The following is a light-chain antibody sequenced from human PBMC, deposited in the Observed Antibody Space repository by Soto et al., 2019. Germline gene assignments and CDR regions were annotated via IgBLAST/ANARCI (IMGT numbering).Light chain of an antibody. CDR2: EVN. Sequence: QSALTQPASVSGSPGQSITISCTGTSSDVGAYNHVSWYQQHPGKVPKVMIYEVNNRPSGVSNRFSASKSGNTASLTISGLQAEDEATYYCSSFTGGGTGVFGGGTKLTVL. J-gene: IGLJ3*02. CDR1: SSDVGAYNH. V-gene: IGLV2-14*03. CDR3: SSFTGGGTGV.